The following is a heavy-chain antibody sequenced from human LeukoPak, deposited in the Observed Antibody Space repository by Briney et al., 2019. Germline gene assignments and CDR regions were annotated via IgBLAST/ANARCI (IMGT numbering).Heavy chain of an antibody. CDR3: ARERFGGIVVVPAAMTSSWFDP. Sequence: SVKVSCKASGGTFSSYAISWVRQAPGQGLGWMGGITPIFGTANYAQKFQGRVTITADESTSTAYMELSSLRSEDTAVYYCARERFGGIVVVPAAMTSSWFDPWGQGTLVTVSS. V-gene: IGHV1-69*13. CDR1: GGTFSSYA. CDR2: ITPIFGTA. D-gene: IGHD2-2*01. J-gene: IGHJ5*02.